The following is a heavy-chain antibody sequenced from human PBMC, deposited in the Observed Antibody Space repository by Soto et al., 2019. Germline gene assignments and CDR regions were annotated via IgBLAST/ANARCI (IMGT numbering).Heavy chain of an antibody. CDR1: GGTFSSYA. D-gene: IGHD6-13*01. CDR3: AREGAAAGTGPRWFDP. CDR2: IIPIFGTA. V-gene: IGHV1-69*13. Sequence: GASVKVSCKASGGTFSSYAISWVRQAPGQGLEWMGGIIPIFGTANYAQKFQGRVMITADESTSTAYMELSSLRSEDTAVYYCAREGAAAGTGPRWFDPWGQGTLVTVSS. J-gene: IGHJ5*02.